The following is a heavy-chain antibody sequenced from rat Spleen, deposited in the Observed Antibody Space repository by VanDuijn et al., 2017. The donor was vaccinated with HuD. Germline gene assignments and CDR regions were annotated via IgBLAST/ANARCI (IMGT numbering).Heavy chain of an antibody. V-gene: IGHV1-43*01. CDR1: GYTFTSYY. J-gene: IGHJ4*01. CDR3: ARDFITIAAPYVMDA. Sequence: QVQLQQSGAELAKPGSSVKISCKASGYTFTSYYISWIKQTTGQGLEYIGYINTGSGGTNYNEKFKGKATLTVDKSSSTAFMQLSSLTPDDSAVYYCARDFITIAAPYVMDAWGQGASVTVSS. D-gene: IGHD1-2*01. CDR2: INTGSGGT.